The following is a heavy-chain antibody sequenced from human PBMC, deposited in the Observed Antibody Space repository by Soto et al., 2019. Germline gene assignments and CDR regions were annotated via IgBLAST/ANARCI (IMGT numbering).Heavy chain of an antibody. Sequence: QVQLQESGPGLVKPSQTLSLTCTVSGGSISSGDYYWSWIRQPPGKGLEWIGYIYYSGSTYYNPSLESRVXXSXDXXKNQFSLKLSSVTAADTAVYYCASYDSSDYWYFDLWGRGTLVTVSS. CDR1: GGSISSGDYY. D-gene: IGHD3-22*01. CDR3: ASYDSSDYWYFDL. V-gene: IGHV4-30-4*01. J-gene: IGHJ2*01. CDR2: IYYSGST.